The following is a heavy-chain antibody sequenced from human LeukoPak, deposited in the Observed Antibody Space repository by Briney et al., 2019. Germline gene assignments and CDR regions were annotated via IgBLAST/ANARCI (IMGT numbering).Heavy chain of an antibody. D-gene: IGHD2-2*01. CDR3: ATFCRGYCSSTSWFDP. J-gene: IGHJ5*02. Sequence: ASVKVSCKASGYTFTGYYMHWVRQAPGQGLEWMGWINPNSGGTNYAQKFQGRVTMTRDTSISTAYMELSRLRSDDTAVYYCATFCRGYCSSTSWFDPWGQGTLVTVSS. CDR1: GYTFTGYY. V-gene: IGHV1-2*02. CDR2: INPNSGGT.